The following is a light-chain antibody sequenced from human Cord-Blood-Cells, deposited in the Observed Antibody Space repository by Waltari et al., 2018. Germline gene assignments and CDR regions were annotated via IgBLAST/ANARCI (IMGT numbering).Light chain of an antibody. J-gene: IGLJ2*01. CDR2: QDS. Sequence: ASITCSGDKLGDKYACWYQQKPGQSPVLVIYQDSKRPSGIPERFSGSNSGNTATLTISGTQAMDEADYYCQAWDSSTAVFGGGTKLTVL. CDR3: QAWDSSTAV. CDR1: KLGDKY. V-gene: IGLV3-1*01.